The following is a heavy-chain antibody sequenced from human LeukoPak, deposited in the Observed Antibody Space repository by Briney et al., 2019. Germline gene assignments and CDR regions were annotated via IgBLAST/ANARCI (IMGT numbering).Heavy chain of an antibody. Sequence: SETLSLTCTVSGGSISSHYWSWIRQPPGKGLEWIGYIYYSGSTNYNPSLKSRVTISVGTSKNQFSLKLSSVTAADTAVYYCARDRGNDYWGQGTLVTVSS. CDR1: GGSISSHY. V-gene: IGHV4-59*11. CDR2: IYYSGST. CDR3: ARDRGNDY. D-gene: IGHD3-10*01. J-gene: IGHJ4*02.